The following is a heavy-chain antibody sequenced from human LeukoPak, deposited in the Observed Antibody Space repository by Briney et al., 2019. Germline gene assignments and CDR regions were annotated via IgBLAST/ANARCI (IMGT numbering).Heavy chain of an antibody. CDR3: AKDKGYSYGPYYFEY. CDR2: ISWNSGSF. D-gene: IGHD5-18*01. V-gene: IGHV3-9*01. CDR1: GFTFDDYA. Sequence: GGSLRLSCAASGFTFDDYAMHWVRQAPGKGLEWVSSISWNSGSFGYADSGKGRFTISRDNAKNSLYLQMNSLRAEDTALYYCAKDKGYSYGPYYFEYWGQGTLVTVSS. J-gene: IGHJ4*02.